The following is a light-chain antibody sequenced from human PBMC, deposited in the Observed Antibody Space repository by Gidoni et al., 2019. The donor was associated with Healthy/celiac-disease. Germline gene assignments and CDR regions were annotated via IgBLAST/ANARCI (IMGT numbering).Light chain of an antibody. CDR3: QQYYSTPLT. J-gene: IGKJ4*01. CDR1: QCVLHSSNNQNY. CDR2: WAS. V-gene: IGKV4-1*01. Sequence: DIVITQSPDSLVVSLGERATLNGQSSQCVLHSSNNQNYLAWYQQKPGQPPKLLIYWASTRESGVPDRFSGSGSGTDFTLTISRLQAEDVAVYYCQQYYSTPLTFXGXTKVEIK.